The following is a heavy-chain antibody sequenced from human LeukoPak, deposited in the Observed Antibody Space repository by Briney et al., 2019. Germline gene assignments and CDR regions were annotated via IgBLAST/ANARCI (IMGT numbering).Heavy chain of an antibody. V-gene: IGHV3-23*01. Sequence: GGSLRLSCAASGFTFSNYAMSWVRQSPEKGLEWVSAISNSGATTYFAESVRGRFTISRDNSKNSLYLQMNSLRAEDTAVYYCARRASGSYGYWGQGTLVTVSS. CDR3: ARRASGSYGY. J-gene: IGHJ4*02. CDR2: ISNSGATT. D-gene: IGHD1-26*01. CDR1: GFTFSNYA.